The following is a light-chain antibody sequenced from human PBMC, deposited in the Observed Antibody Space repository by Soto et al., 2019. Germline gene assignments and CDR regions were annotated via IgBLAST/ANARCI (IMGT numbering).Light chain of an antibody. CDR2: EVT. Sequence: QSALTQPASVSGSPGQSITISCTGTSSDVGGYNYVSWYQQHPGKAPKFMIYEVTNRPSGVYNRCSGSKSGNTASLTISVLQAEDEADYYCASYTSSGTRVFGTGTKVTVL. V-gene: IGLV2-14*01. CDR3: ASYTSSGTRV. CDR1: SSDVGGYNY. J-gene: IGLJ1*01.